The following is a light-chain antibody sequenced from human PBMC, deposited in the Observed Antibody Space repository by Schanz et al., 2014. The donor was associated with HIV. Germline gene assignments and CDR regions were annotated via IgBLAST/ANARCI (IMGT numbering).Light chain of an antibody. CDR3: ATWDDSLNGWV. CDR2: SNN. V-gene: IGLV1-44*01. J-gene: IGLJ3*02. Sequence: QSVLTQPPSTSGTPGQRVIISCSGSTSNIGSNTVNWYQQLPRTAPKLLIYSNNQRPSGVPDRFSGSKSGTSASLLISGLQSEDEADYYCATWDDSLNGWVFGGGTKLTVL. CDR1: TSNIGSNT.